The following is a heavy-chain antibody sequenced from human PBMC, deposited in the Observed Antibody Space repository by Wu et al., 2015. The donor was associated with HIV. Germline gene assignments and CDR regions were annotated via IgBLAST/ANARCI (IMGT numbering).Heavy chain of an antibody. Sequence: QVQLVQSGAEVKKPGSSVKVSCQASGGTFSNHSISWVRQAPGRGLEWMGAIIPIFGTPRYAQKFQGRVTILADASTRTAYMEMSSLRSEDTAVYYCARESPYYDSSGYYYVTDAFDIWGLRDNGHRL. CDR1: GGTFSNHS. V-gene: IGHV1-69*12. CDR3: ARESPYYDSSGYYYVTDAFDI. J-gene: IGHJ3*02. CDR2: IIPIFGTP. D-gene: IGHD3-22*01.